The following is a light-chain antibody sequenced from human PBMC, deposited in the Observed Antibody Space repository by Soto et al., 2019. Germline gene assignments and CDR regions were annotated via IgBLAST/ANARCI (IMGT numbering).Light chain of an antibody. CDR1: SSNIGAGYD. CDR2: GNS. J-gene: IGLJ3*02. CDR3: PSYDSSLSGWV. Sequence: QSVLTHPPSVSGAPGQRVTISCTGSSSNIGAGYDVHWYQQLPGTAPKLLIYGNSNRPSGVPDRFSGSKSGTSASLAITGLQAEDEADYYCPSYDSSLSGWVFGGGTKVTVL. V-gene: IGLV1-40*01.